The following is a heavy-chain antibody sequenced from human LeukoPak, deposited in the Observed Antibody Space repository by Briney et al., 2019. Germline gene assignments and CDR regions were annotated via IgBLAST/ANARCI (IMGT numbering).Heavy chain of an antibody. J-gene: IGHJ4*02. Sequence: SVKVSCTASGGTFSRFTISWVRQAPGQGFEWMGGITPIFGTANFAQKFQGRVSITADESTSTAFMELSSLRSEDTAVYYCAREWGLESSGYYYAYWGQGTLVTVSS. CDR2: ITPIFGTA. V-gene: IGHV1-69*13. D-gene: IGHD3-22*01. CDR3: AREWGLESSGYYYAY. CDR1: GGTFSRFT.